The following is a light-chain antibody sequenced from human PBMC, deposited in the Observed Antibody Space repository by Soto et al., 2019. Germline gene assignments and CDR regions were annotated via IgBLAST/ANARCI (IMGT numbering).Light chain of an antibody. CDR3: QQYNNWPSDRT. Sequence: EIVMTQSPATLSVSPGERATLSCRASQSVGSNLAWYQQKPGQAPRLLIYGASTRATGIPARFSGSGSGTEFTLTITSLHPEDVAIYFYQQYNNWPSDRTFGQGTKVEIK. J-gene: IGKJ1*01. CDR1: QSVGSN. CDR2: GAS. V-gene: IGKV3-15*01.